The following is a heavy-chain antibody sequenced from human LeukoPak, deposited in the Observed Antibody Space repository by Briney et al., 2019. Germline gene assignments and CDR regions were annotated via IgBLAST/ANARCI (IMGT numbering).Heavy chain of an antibody. Sequence: PGRSLRLSCAASGFIFRTYTMHWVRQAPGKGLEWVALISYDGRNKEYADSVKGRFTISRDNSKNTLYLQMNSLRAEDTAVYYCARRAGAYSHPYDYWGQGTLVTVSS. V-gene: IGHV3-30*03. CDR1: GFIFRTYT. J-gene: IGHJ4*02. D-gene: IGHD4/OR15-4a*01. CDR2: ISYDGRNK. CDR3: ARRAGAYSHPYDY.